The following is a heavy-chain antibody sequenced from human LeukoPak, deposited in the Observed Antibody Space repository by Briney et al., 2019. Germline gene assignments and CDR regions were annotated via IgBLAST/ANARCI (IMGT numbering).Heavy chain of an antibody. CDR3: ARDGSGSFTTDWFDT. D-gene: IGHD1-26*01. Sequence: GGSQRLSCAASGFTFSDYYMSWVRQAPGKGLEWISYISNSGTIIEYVDSVKGRFTISRDNGRNSLYREMNSLRVEDTAVYYCARDGSGSFTTDWFDTWGQGTLVTVSS. V-gene: IGHV3-11*01. CDR1: GFTFSDYY. J-gene: IGHJ5*02. CDR2: ISNSGTII.